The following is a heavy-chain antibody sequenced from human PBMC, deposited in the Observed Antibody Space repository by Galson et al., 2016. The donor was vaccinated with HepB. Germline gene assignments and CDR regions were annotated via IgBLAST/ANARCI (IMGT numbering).Heavy chain of an antibody. D-gene: IGHD1-20*01. CDR3: ASGRNWNYFYGMDV. J-gene: IGHJ6*02. CDR2: LYHSGST. CDR1: GGSISSDGYS. V-gene: IGHV4-30-2*01. Sequence: TLSLTCAVSGGSISSDGYSWTWIRQPPGKGLEWIGYLYHSGSTDYSPSLKSRVTISVDRSKNQFSLKLRSMTAAGTAVYYCASGRNWNYFYGMDVWGQGITVTVSS.